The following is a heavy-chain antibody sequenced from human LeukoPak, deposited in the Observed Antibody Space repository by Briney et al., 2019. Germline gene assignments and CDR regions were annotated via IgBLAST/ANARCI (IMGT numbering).Heavy chain of an antibody. Sequence: SVKVSCKASGGTFSSYAISWVRQAPGQGLEWMGGIIPILGIANYAQKFQGRVTITADESTSTAYMELSSLRSEDTAVYYCARGVGWVKSYYYGMDVWGQGTTVTVSS. V-gene: IGHV1-69*10. J-gene: IGHJ6*02. CDR3: ARGVGWVKSYYYGMDV. CDR1: GGTFSSYA. CDR2: IIPILGIA. D-gene: IGHD3-16*01.